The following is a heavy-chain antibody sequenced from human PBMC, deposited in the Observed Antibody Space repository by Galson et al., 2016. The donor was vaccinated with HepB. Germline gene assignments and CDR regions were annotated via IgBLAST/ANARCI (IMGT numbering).Heavy chain of an antibody. CDR3: ARQGSMQAFDI. CDR2: IYPGDSDT. CDR1: RYNFASYW. J-gene: IGHJ3*02. D-gene: IGHD2-8*01. Sequence: QSGAEVKKPGESLKISCKGSRYNFASYWLGWVRQMPGKGLEWMGIIYPGDSDTRYNPSVQGQVTFSGDKSISTAYLQWSSLKASDTALYFCARQGSMQAFDIWGQGTMVTVSS. V-gene: IGHV5-51*01.